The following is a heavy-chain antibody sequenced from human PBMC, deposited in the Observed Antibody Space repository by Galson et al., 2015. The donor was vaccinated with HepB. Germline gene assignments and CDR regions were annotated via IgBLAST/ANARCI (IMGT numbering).Heavy chain of an antibody. V-gene: IGHV3-7*03. J-gene: IGHJ5*02. CDR2: IKQDGSEK. CDR1: GFSFSSYW. D-gene: IGHD2-2*01. CDR3: ARVPYSSTSPRFDP. Sequence: SPRLSCAGSGFSFSSYWMSWVRQASEKGLEWVANIKQDGSEKYCADSVKGRFTISRDNARNSVYLQMSSLRAEDTAIYYCARVPYSSTSPRFDPWGQGTLVTVSS.